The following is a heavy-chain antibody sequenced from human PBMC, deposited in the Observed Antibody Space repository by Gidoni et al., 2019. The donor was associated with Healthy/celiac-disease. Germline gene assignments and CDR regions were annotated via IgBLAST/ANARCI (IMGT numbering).Heavy chain of an antibody. J-gene: IGHJ6*02. CDR1: GFTFSSYS. D-gene: IGHD1-26*01. CDR3: ARGTPITDSGRYHDGEDYYGMDV. Sequence: EAQLVASGRGSVQPGGSRSLSCAASGFTFSSYSMHWARQAPGKGLVWVSRINSDGSRTSYADSVKGRFTISRDNAKNTLYLQMNSLRAEDTAVYYCARGTPITDSGRYHDGEDYYGMDVWGQGTTVTVSS. CDR2: INSDGSRT. V-gene: IGHV3-74*01.